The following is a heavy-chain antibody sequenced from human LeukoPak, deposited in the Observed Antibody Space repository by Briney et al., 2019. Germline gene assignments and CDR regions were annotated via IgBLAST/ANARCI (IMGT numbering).Heavy chain of an antibody. CDR3: ARAKGGPKRDGGNSTWFDP. CDR1: GGSFSGYY. V-gene: IGHV4-34*01. CDR2: INHSGST. J-gene: IGHJ5*02. Sequence: SETLSLTCAVYGGSFSGYYWSWIRQPPGKGLEWIGEINHSGSTNYNPSLKSPVTISVDTSKNQFSLKLSSVTAADTAVYYCARAKGGPKRDGGNSTWFDPWGQGTLVTVSS. D-gene: IGHD4-23*01.